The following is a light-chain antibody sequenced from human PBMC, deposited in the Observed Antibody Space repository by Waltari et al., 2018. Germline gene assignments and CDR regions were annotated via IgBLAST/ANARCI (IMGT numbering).Light chain of an antibody. J-gene: IGLJ2*01. Sequence: NFMLTQPHSVSESPGKTVTISCTRSSGSIPRNYVEWYQQRPVRAPTTVIYEDNQRPSGVPDRFSGSIDSSSNSASLTISGLKTEDEADYYCQSYDSSNHVVFGGGTKLTVL. V-gene: IGLV6-57*03. CDR2: EDN. CDR1: SGSIPRNY. CDR3: QSYDSSNHVV.